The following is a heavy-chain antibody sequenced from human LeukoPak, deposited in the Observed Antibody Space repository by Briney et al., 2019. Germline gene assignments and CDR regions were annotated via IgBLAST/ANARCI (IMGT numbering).Heavy chain of an antibody. V-gene: IGHV3-66*01. Sequence: GGSLRLSCAASGFTVSSNYMSWVRQAPGKGLEWVSVIYSGGSTYYADSVKGRFTISRDNSKSTLYLQMNSLTAEDTAVYYCATETGDSPDYWGQGTLVTISS. D-gene: IGHD3-16*01. CDR2: IYSGGST. CDR1: GFTVSSNY. CDR3: ATETGDSPDY. J-gene: IGHJ4*02.